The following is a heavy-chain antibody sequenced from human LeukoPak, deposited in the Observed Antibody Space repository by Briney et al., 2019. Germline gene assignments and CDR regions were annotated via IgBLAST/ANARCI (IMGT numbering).Heavy chain of an antibody. CDR3: ARESGLKD. J-gene: IGHJ4*02. CDR1: GFTFSSYA. V-gene: IGHV3-30-3*01. Sequence: GGSLRLSCAASGFTFSSYAMHWVRQAPGKGLGWVAVISYDGSNKYYADSVKGRFTISRDNSKNTLYLQMNSLRAEDTAVYYCARESGLKDWGQGTLVTASS. D-gene: IGHD3-10*01. CDR2: ISYDGSNK.